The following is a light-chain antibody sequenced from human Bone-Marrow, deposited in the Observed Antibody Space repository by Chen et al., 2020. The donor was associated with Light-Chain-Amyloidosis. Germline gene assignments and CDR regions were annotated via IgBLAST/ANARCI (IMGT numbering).Light chain of an antibody. CDR1: QDISNY. J-gene: IGKJ3*01. CDR3: QQYDNLPFT. CDR2: DAS. V-gene: IGKV1-33*01. Sequence: DIQMTQSPSSLSASVGDRVTITCQARQDISNYLNWYQQKPGKAPKLLIYDASNLETGGPSRFSGSGSGTDFTFTISSLQPEDIATYYCQQYDNLPFTFGPGTKVDIK.